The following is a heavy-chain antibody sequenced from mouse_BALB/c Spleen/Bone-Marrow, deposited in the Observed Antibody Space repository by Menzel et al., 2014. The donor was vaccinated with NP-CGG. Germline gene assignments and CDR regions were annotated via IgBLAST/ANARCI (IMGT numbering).Heavy chain of an antibody. V-gene: IGHV4-1*02. CDR3: ARLNYYGNLFV. CDR2: INPDSSTI. J-gene: IGHJ1*01. CDR1: GFDFSRYW. D-gene: IGHD1-1*01. Sequence: EVKVEESGGGLVQPGGSLKLSCAASGFDFSRYWMSWVRQAPGKGLDWIGEINPDSSTINYTPSLKDKFIISRDNAKNTLYLQMSRVRSEDTALYHCARLNYYGNLFVWGAGTTVTVSS.